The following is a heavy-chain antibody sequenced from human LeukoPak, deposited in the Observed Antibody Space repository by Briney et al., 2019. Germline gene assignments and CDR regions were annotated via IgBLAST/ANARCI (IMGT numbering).Heavy chain of an antibody. J-gene: IGHJ5*02. Sequence: PSETLSLTCTVSGGSISSGGYYWSWIRQHAGKGLEWIGYIYYSGSTYYNPSLKSRVTISVDTSKNQFSLKLSSVTAADTAVYYCARDWVGDYAIDPWGQGTLVTVSS. D-gene: IGHD4-17*01. CDR1: GGSISSGGYY. V-gene: IGHV4-31*03. CDR3: ARDWVGDYAIDP. CDR2: IYYSGST.